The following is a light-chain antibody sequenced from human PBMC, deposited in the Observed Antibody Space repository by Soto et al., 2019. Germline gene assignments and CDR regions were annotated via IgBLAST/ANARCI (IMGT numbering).Light chain of an antibody. V-gene: IGLV2-14*01. CDR2: EAS. CDR3: LSMTSVGIRV. CDR1: SGDVGGFDY. J-gene: IGLJ3*02. Sequence: QSALTQPASVSGSPGQSIIISCTGTSGDVGGFDYVSWYQQHPGKAPNLIIWEASNRPSGVSNRFSGSKSGNTASLTISGLQADDDADYYCLSMTSVGIRVFGGGTKLTVL.